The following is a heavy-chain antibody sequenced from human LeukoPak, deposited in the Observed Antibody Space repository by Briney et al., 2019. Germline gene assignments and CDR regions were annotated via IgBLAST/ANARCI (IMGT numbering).Heavy chain of an antibody. D-gene: IGHD2-15*01. V-gene: IGHV3-23*01. J-gene: IGHJ5*01. CDR3: AKGHRLCSSGNCNSQVDS. CDR1: GFTFSSYA. CDR2: ISGSGTAT. Sequence: PGGSLRLSCAASGFTFSSYAMSWVRQAPGKGLVWISTISGSGTATHYADSAKGRFTISRENSKNTLYLEMNSLRADDTAAYSCAKGHRLCSSGNCNSQVDSWGHGTLVIVPS.